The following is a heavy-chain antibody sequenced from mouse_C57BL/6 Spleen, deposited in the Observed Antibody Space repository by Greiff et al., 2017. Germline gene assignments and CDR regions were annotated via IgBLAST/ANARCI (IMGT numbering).Heavy chain of an antibody. J-gene: IGHJ4*01. CDR1: GYTFTSYW. V-gene: IGHV1-55*01. CDR3: ARSSQPDYYGSSYGVDYAMDY. D-gene: IGHD1-1*01. CDR2: IYPGSGST. Sequence: QVQLQQPGAELVKPGASVKMSCTASGYTFTSYWITWVKQRPGQGLEWIGDIYPGSGSTNYNEKFKSKATLTVDTSSSTASMQLSSLTSEDSAVYNCARSSQPDYYGSSYGVDYAMDYWGQGTSVTVSS.